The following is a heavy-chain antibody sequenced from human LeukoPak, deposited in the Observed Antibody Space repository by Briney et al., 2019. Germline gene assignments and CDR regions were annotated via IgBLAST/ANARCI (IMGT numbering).Heavy chain of an antibody. D-gene: IGHD4-17*01. J-gene: IGHJ3*02. CDR3: ARDLVTVTKGFDI. V-gene: IGHV4-59*11. Sequence: SETLSLTCAVSGDSFSSHYWTWIRQSPGKGLEWIGYISYIGSTNYNPSLKSRVTISIDTSNNQFSLKLRSVTAADTAVYYCARDLVTVTKGFDIWGQGTMVSVSS. CDR1: GDSFSSHY. CDR2: ISYIGST.